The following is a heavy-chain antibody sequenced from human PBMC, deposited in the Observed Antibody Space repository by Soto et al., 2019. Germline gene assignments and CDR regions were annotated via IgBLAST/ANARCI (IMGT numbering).Heavy chain of an antibody. V-gene: IGHV1-2*02. Sequence: ASVKVSCKASGYTFTGYYMHWVRQAPGQGLEWMGWINPNSGGTNYAQKFQGRVTMTRDTSISTAYMELSRLRSDDTAVYYCARVQAAGTSNYYYGMAVWGQRNTVSVYS. D-gene: IGHD6-13*01. CDR2: INPNSGGT. CDR3: ARVQAAGTSNYYYGMAV. CDR1: GYTFTGYY. J-gene: IGHJ6*02.